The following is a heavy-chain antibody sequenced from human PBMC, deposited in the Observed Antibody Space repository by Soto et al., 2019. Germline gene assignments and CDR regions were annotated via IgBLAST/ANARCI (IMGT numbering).Heavy chain of an antibody. CDR1: GFMFSSYA. CDR2: ISGSGGST. Sequence: PGGSLRLSCAASGFMFSSYAMNWVRQAPGKGLEWVSAISGSGGSTYYADSVKGRFTISRDNSKNTLYLQMNSLRVEDTAVYYCAKGLGISGYYLNYWGQGTLVTVSS. J-gene: IGHJ4*02. D-gene: IGHD3-22*01. CDR3: AKGLGISGYYLNY. V-gene: IGHV3-23*01.